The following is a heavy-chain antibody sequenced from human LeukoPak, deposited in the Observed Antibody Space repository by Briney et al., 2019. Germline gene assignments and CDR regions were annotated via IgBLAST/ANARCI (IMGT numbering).Heavy chain of an antibody. CDR1: GFTFSSYA. CDR2: ISGSGGST. V-gene: IGHV3-23*01. D-gene: IGHD6-13*01. Sequence: QSGGSLRLSCAASGFTFSSYAMSWVRQAPGKGLEWVSAISGSGGSTYHADSVKGRFTISRDNSKNTLYLQMNSLRAEDTAVYYCAKDVAAAGTLRTYVYWGQGTLVTVSS. CDR3: AKDVAAAGTLRTYVY. J-gene: IGHJ4*02.